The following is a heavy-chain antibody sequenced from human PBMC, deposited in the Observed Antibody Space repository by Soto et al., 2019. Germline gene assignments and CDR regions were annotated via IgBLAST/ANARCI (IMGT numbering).Heavy chain of an antibody. V-gene: IGHV5-51*01. Sequence: PGESLKISCNGSGYSFTIYWIGWVRQMPGKGLEWMGIIYPGDSDTRYSPSFQGQVTISADKSISTAYLQWSSLKASDTAMYYCASHYYDSSGSYDAFDIWGQGTMVTVSS. CDR3: ASHYYDSSGSYDAFDI. CDR2: IYPGDSDT. J-gene: IGHJ3*02. CDR1: GYSFTIYW. D-gene: IGHD3-22*01.